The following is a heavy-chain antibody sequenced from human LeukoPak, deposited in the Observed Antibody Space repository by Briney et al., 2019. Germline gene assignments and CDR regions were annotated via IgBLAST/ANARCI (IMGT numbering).Heavy chain of an antibody. Sequence: GGSLRLSCAASGFFFGDFGMNWVRQSPGKGLEWVSSISPGSDFTYYADSMKGRFTISRDNAKSSPYLQMNSLRADDTAVYYCARGDSAPYFLPSRLPHWGQGILVTVSS. D-gene: IGHD3-22*01. CDR2: ISPGSDFT. V-gene: IGHV3-21*06. CDR1: GFFFGDFG. J-gene: IGHJ4*02. CDR3: ARGDSAPYFLPSRLPH.